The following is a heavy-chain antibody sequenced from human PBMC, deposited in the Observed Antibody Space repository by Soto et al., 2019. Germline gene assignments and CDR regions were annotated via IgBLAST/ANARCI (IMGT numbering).Heavy chain of an antibody. V-gene: IGHV3-23*01. D-gene: IGHD3-3*01. J-gene: IGHJ3*02. Sequence: EVQLLESGGGLVQPGGSLRLSCAASGFTFSSYAMSWVRQAPGKGLEWVSAISGSGGSTYYADSVKGRFTTSRDNSKKTLYLQMNSLRAEDTAVYYCASSYYDFWSGILDIWGQGTKVTVSS. CDR2: ISGSGGST. CDR3: ASSYYDFWSGILDI. CDR1: GFTFSSYA.